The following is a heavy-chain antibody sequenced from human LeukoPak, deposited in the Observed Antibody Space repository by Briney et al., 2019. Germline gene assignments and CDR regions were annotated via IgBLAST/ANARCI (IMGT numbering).Heavy chain of an antibody. Sequence: SETLSLTCAVYGGSFSGYYWSWIRQPPGKGLEWIGEINHSGSTNYNPSLKSRVTISVDTSKNQFSLKLSSVTAADTAVYYCARVSAITGATDALDFWGQGTMVTVSS. CDR3: ARVSAITGATDALDF. CDR2: INHSGST. D-gene: IGHD1-20*01. V-gene: IGHV4-34*01. CDR1: GGSFSGYY. J-gene: IGHJ3*01.